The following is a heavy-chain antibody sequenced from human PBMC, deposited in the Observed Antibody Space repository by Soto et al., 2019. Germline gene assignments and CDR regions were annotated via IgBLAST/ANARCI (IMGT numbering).Heavy chain of an antibody. J-gene: IGHJ4*02. V-gene: IGHV4-39*01. Sequence: SETLSLTCTVSGGSISSSSYYWRWIRQPPGKGLEWIGSIYYSGSTYYNPSLKSRVTISVDTSKNQFSLKLSSVTAADTAVYYCARLTAMVTYYFDYWGQGTLVTVSS. CDR3: ARLTAMVTYYFDY. D-gene: IGHD5-18*01. CDR1: GGSISSSSYY. CDR2: IYYSGST.